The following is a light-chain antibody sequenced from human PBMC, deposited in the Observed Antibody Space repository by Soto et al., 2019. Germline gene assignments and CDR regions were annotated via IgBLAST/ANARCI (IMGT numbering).Light chain of an antibody. CDR3: QQYINHPWT. CDR2: DAS. V-gene: IGKV1-5*01. J-gene: IGKJ1*01. CDR1: QSISTW. Sequence: DIQMTQYPSTLSASVVDRVTITCRASQSISTWVAWYQQTPGKAPTLLIYDASSSDSGVPARFGGRRSGTEFTLTISSLQTDDLALYYSQQYINHPWTFGQGSKVDIK.